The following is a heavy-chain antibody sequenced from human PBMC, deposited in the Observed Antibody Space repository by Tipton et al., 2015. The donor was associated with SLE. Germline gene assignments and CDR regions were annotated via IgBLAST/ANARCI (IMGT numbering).Heavy chain of an antibody. CDR2: ISYDGSNK. CDR3: ARGKDGWYGAFDI. D-gene: IGHD6-19*01. Sequence: RSLRLSCSASGFTFSSYAMHWVRQAPGKGLEWVAVISYDGSNKYYADSVKGRFTISRDNSKNTLYLQMNSLRAEDTAVYYCARGKDGWYGAFDIWGQGTMVTVSS. CDR1: GFTFSSYA. V-gene: IGHV3-30-3*01. J-gene: IGHJ3*02.